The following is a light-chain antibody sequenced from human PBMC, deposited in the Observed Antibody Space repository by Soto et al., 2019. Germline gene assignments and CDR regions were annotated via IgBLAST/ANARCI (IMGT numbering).Light chain of an antibody. CDR3: QHRSNWPQT. Sequence: EIVLTQSPATLSLSPGERATLSCRASQSVSDSLAWFQHKPGQAPRLLIFHASSRAAGTPARFSGSGSGTDFSLPISSLEPEDFAVYYCQHRSNWPQTFGQGTRVEFK. CDR1: QSVSDS. CDR2: HAS. V-gene: IGKV3-11*01. J-gene: IGKJ1*01.